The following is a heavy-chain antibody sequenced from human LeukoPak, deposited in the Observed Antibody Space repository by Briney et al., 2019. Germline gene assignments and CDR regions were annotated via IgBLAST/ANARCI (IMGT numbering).Heavy chain of an antibody. CDR2: IYPGDSDT. CDR3: ARPYYYGSGSRRGAPTSVGAFDI. Sequence: GESLKISCKGSGYSFTSYWIGWVRQMPGKGLEWMGIIYPGDSDTRYSPSFQGQVTISADKSISTAYLQWSSLKASDTAMYYCARPYYYGSGSRRGAPTSVGAFDIWGQGTMVTVSS. J-gene: IGHJ3*02. V-gene: IGHV5-51*01. CDR1: GYSFTSYW. D-gene: IGHD3-10*01.